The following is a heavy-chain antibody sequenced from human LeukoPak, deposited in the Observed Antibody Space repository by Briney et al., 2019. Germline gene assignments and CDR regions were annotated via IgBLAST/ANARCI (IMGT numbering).Heavy chain of an antibody. CDR2: INWNGGST. Sequence: GGSLRLSCAASGFTFDGYGMSWVRQAPGKGLEWVSGINWNGGSTGYADSVKGRFTISRDNAKNSLYLQMNSLRAEDTALYYCAGEVPAATTGAFDIWGQRTMVTVSS. CDR1: GFTFDGYG. J-gene: IGHJ3*02. CDR3: AGEVPAATTGAFDI. V-gene: IGHV3-20*04. D-gene: IGHD2-2*01.